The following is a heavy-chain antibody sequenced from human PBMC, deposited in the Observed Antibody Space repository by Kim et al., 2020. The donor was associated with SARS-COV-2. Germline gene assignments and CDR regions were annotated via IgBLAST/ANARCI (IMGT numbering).Heavy chain of an antibody. J-gene: IGHJ4*02. CDR1: GFTVSSNY. Sequence: GGSLRLSCAASGFTVSSNYMSWVRQAPGKGLEWVSVIYSGGSTYYADSVKGRFTISRDNSKNTLYLQMNSLRAEDTAVYYCAKDLWFGELLFSFDYWGQGTLVTVSS. CDR3: AKDLWFGELLFSFDY. CDR2: IYSGGST. V-gene: IGHV3-53*01. D-gene: IGHD3-10*01.